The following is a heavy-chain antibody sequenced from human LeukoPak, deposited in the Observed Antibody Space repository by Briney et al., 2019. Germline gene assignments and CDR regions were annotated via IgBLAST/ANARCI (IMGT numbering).Heavy chain of an antibody. J-gene: IGHJ4*02. V-gene: IGHV4-39*01. CDR3: VRRAHSYGIDY. CDR2: IYYSGST. Sequence: SETLSLTFAVPGGPISGYYWSWIRQPPGKGLEWIGSIYYSGSTYDNPSLKSRVTISVDTSKNQFSLKLSSVTAADTAVYYCVRRAHSYGIDYWGQGTLVTVSS. D-gene: IGHD5-18*01. CDR1: GGPISGYY.